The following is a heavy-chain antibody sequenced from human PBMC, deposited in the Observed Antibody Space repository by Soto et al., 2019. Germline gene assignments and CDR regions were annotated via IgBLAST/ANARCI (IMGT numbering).Heavy chain of an antibody. D-gene: IGHD3-3*01. V-gene: IGHV1-18*01. Sequence: ASVKVSCKASGYTFTSYAMHWVRQAPGQGLEWMGWISAYNGNTNYAQKLQGRVTMTTDTSTSTAYMELRSRRSDDTAVYYCAREVPITIFGVVIIPSGYYYYGMDVWGQGTTVTVSS. CDR2: ISAYNGNT. J-gene: IGHJ6*02. CDR1: GYTFTSYA. CDR3: AREVPITIFGVVIIPSGYYYYGMDV.